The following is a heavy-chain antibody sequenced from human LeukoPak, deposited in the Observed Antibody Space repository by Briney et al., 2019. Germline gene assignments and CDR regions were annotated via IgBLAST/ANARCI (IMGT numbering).Heavy chain of an antibody. CDR1: GYSFTTYY. D-gene: IGHD5-12*01. J-gene: IGHJ4*02. V-gene: IGHV1-46*01. CDR2: INPGGGST. Sequence: ASVKVSCKASGYSFTTYYIQWVRQAPGQGLEWMGMINPGGGSTNYAQEFQGRVTMTRDTSRSTVYMELSSLRSEDTAVYYCARVSGAVATSLFDYWGQGTLVTVSS. CDR3: ARVSGAVATSLFDY.